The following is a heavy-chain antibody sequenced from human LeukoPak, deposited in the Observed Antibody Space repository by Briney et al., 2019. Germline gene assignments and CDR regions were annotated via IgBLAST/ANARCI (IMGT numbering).Heavy chain of an antibody. CDR3: ARGAYYCSSTSCYLGWFDP. V-gene: IGHV1-2*02. D-gene: IGHD2-2*01. CDR1: GYTFTGYY. J-gene: IGHJ5*02. CDR2: INPNSGGT. Sequence: ASVKVSCKASGYTFTGYYMHWVRQAPGQGLEWMGWINPNSGGTNYAQKFQGRVTMTRDTYISTAYMELSSLRSDDTAVYYCARGAYYCSSTSCYLGWFDPWGQGTLVTVSS.